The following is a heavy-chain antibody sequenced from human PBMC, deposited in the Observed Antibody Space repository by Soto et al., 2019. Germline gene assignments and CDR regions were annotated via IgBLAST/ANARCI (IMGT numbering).Heavy chain of an antibody. V-gene: IGHV3-11*06. Sequence: GSLRLSCAASGFIFNDYYMSWIRQAPGKGLEWLSNISGSSGSKKYADAGKGRFTISRDNAKKSLYLEMHSLRAEDTAMYYCARYAAEVTTFFDQWGQGTLVTVSS. D-gene: IGHD4-17*01. CDR3: ARYAAEVTTFFDQ. J-gene: IGHJ4*02. CDR1: GFIFNDYY. CDR2: ISGSSGSK.